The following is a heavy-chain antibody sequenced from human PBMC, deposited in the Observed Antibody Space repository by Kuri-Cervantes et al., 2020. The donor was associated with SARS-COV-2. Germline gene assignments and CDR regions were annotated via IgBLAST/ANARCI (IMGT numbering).Heavy chain of an antibody. Sequence: GGSLRLSCAASGFTFSSYAMSWVRRAPGKGLEWVSAISGSGGSTYYADSVKGRFTISRDNSKNTLYLQMNSLRAEDTAVYYCAKDLVGKYQLPNYFDYWGQGTLVTDSS. CDR1: GFTFSSYA. D-gene: IGHD2-2*01. CDR3: AKDLVGKYQLPNYFDY. J-gene: IGHJ4*02. V-gene: IGHV3-23*01. CDR2: ISGSGGST.